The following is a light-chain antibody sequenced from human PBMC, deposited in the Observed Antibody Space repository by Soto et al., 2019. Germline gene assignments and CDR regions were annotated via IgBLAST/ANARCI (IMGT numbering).Light chain of an antibody. Sequence: DIQMTQSPSSLSASVGDRVTITCRASQGIRNYLNWYQQKPGKAPNLLIYMSSSLQSGVPSRFSGSGSGTDFTLTISSLQPEDFATYYCQQANSFPFTFGGGTKVDIK. CDR1: QGIRNY. J-gene: IGKJ4*01. V-gene: IGKV1-39*01. CDR2: MSS. CDR3: QQANSFPFT.